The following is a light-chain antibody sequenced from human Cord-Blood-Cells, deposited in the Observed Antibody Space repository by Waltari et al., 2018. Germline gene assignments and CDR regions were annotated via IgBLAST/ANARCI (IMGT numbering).Light chain of an antibody. Sequence: QSVLTQPPSASGTPGQRVTTPCSGSSSNSGSNYVSWYPQHQGTAPKLLIYRNNQRPSGVPDRFSGSKSGTSASLAISGLRSEDEADYYCAAWDDSLSGWVFGGGTKLTVL. CDR3: AAWDDSLSGWV. J-gene: IGLJ3*02. V-gene: IGLV1-47*01. CDR2: RNN. CDR1: SSNSGSNY.